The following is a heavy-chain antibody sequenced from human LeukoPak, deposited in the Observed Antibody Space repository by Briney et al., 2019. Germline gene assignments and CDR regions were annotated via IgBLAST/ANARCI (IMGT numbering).Heavy chain of an antibody. D-gene: IGHD3-22*01. CDR1: GLPFDSYG. J-gene: IGHJ1*01. CDR3: AIMHGYYDGSGYCVQ. Sequence: GNSLRLSCAASGLPFDSYGMSLARQAPGKGLEWVSFITPNAHKTYYADSVEGRFTISRDKSRNTLYMQMNSLRDEDTALYYCAIMHGYYDGSGYCVQWGQGTLVTVSS. V-gene: IGHV3-23*01. CDR2: ITPNAHKT.